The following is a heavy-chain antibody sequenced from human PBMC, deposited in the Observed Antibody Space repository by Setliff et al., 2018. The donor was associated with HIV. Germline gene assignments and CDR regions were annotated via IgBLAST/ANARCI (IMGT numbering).Heavy chain of an antibody. Sequence: GGSLRLSCAAFGFTFSNAWMSWVRQAPGKGLEWVGRIKSKTDGGTADYAAPVKGRFTISRDDSKSTVYLQMNSLKTEDTAVYYCTTWQAGNDYWGQGTLVTVSS. V-gene: IGHV3-15*01. CDR2: IKSKTDGGTA. CDR3: TTWQAGNDY. J-gene: IGHJ4*02. D-gene: IGHD6-13*01. CDR1: GFTFSNAW.